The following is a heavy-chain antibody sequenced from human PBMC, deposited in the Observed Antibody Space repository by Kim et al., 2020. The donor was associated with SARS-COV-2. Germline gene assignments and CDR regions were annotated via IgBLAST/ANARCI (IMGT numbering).Heavy chain of an antibody. V-gene: IGHV3-7*03. CDR1: GFTLSNTC. CDR3: ARCGGDYYSFDY. D-gene: IGHD2-21*02. J-gene: IGHJ4*02. CDR2: IKEDGSEK. Sequence: GGSLRLSCVASGFTLSNTCMSWVRQAPGKGLEWVANIKEDGSEKYYVDSVKGRFTTSRDNAKNSLYLQMNSLRAEDTAVYYCARCGGDYYSFDYWGQGTLGTVSS.